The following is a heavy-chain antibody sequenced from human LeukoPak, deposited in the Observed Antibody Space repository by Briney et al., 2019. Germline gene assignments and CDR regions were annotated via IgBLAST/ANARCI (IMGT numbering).Heavy chain of an antibody. CDR2: ISGYNGNT. D-gene: IGHD3-10*01. V-gene: IGHV1-18*01. J-gene: IGHJ4*02. CDR1: GYTFTSYG. CDR3: ARDFGYGSGSHPIDY. Sequence: ASVKVSCKASGYTFTSYGISWVRQAPGQGLEWMGWISGYNGNTNYAQKLQGRVTMTTDTSTSTAYMELRSLRSDDTAVYYCARDFGYGSGSHPIDYWGQGTLVTVSS.